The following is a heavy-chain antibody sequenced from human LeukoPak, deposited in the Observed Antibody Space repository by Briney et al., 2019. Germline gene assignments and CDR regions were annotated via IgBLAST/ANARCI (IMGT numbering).Heavy chain of an antibody. Sequence: PSQTLSLTCTVSGGSISSGSYYWSWIRQPAGKGLEWIGRIYTSGSTNYNPSLKSRVTISVDTSKNQFSLKLSSETAADTAVYYCARVGEYYYYYYMDVWGKGTTVTVSS. CDR1: GGSISSGSYY. CDR3: ARVGEYYYYYYMDV. J-gene: IGHJ6*03. D-gene: IGHD2/OR15-2a*01. V-gene: IGHV4-61*02. CDR2: IYTSGST.